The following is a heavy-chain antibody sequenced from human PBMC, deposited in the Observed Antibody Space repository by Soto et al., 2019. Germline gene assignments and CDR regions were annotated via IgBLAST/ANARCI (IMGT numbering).Heavy chain of an antibody. CDR3: ARGGVYCSSTSCYTCVPYYYYGMDV. D-gene: IGHD2-2*02. CDR1: GGSFSGYY. Sequence: SETLSLTCAVYGGSFSGYYWSWIRQPPGEGLEWIGEINHSGSTNYNPSLKSRVTISVDTSKNQFSLKLSSVTAADTAVYYCARGGVYCSSTSCYTCVPYYYYGMDVWGQVTTVTVS. CDR2: INHSGST. V-gene: IGHV4-34*01. J-gene: IGHJ6*02.